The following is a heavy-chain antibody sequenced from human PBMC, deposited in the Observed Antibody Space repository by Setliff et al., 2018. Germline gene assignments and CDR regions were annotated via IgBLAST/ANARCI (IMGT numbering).Heavy chain of an antibody. CDR2: INHSGST. D-gene: IGHD3-10*01. V-gene: IGHV4-34*01. CDR1: GGSFSGYY. Sequence: SETLSLTCAVYGGSFSGYYWGWIRQPPGKGLEWMGEINHSGSTNYNPYLKSRVTISLDASKNQFSLKLSSVTAADTAVDYCARGEGDYYGSGCYFWRYYYGMDVWGQGTTVTVSS. J-gene: IGHJ6*02. CDR3: ARGEGDYYGSGCYFWRYYYGMDV.